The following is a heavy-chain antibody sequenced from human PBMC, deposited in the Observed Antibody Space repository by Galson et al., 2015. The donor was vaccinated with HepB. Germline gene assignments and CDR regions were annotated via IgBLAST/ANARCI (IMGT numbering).Heavy chain of an antibody. D-gene: IGHD6-19*01. Sequence: CAISGDSVSNNMVGWNWIRRSPSRGLEWLGRTYYRSKWFDNYDLSVKSRITIRPDTSKNQVSLQLNSVTPEDTAVYYCARLMAGHFDYWGQGALVTVSS. J-gene: IGHJ4*02. CDR1: GDSVSNNMVG. CDR3: ARLMAGHFDY. CDR2: TYYRSKWFD. V-gene: IGHV6-1*01.